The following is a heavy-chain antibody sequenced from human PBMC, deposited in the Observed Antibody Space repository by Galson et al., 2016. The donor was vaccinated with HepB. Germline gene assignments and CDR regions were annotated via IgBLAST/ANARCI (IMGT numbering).Heavy chain of an antibody. CDR1: GFTFSRYA. D-gene: IGHD2-2*01. V-gene: IGHV3-23*01. J-gene: IGHJ6*02. CDR2: ISGSGDRR. Sequence: SLRLSCAASGFTFSRYAMSWVRQAPGKGLEWVSVISGSGDRRYYADSVKGRFTISRDNSKNTLYLQMNSLRAEDTAVYYCAKDTARYCSSTSCSYGMDVWGQGTTVTVSS. CDR3: AKDTARYCSSTSCSYGMDV.